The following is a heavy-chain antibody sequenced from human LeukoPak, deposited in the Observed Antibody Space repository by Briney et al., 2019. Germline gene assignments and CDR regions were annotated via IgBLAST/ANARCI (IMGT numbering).Heavy chain of an antibody. CDR1: GFTFSYAW. CDR2: IKSKTDGGTT. V-gene: IGHV3-15*01. Sequence: GGSLRLSCAASGFTFSYAWMSWVRRAPGKGLEWVGRIKSKTDGGTTDYAAPVKGRFTISRDDSKNTLYLQMNSLKTEDTAVYYCTTDLWGYYDYVWGSYRYTTTDAFDIWGQATMVTVSS. D-gene: IGHD3-16*02. CDR3: TTDLWGYYDYVWGSYRYTTTDAFDI. J-gene: IGHJ3*02.